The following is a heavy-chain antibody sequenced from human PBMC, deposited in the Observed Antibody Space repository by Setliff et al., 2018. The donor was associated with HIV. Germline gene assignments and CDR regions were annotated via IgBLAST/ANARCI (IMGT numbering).Heavy chain of an antibody. V-gene: IGHV3-43*01. CDR2: ISWDGGST. Sequence: PGGSLRLSCAASGFTFDDYTMHWVRQAPGKGLEWVSLISWDGGSTYYADSVKGRVTISRDNFRNTVDLQMNNLRPEDTAVYYCAKDGDYRSGDYDAFDIWGQGTMVTVSS. J-gene: IGHJ3*02. CDR1: GFTFDDYT. D-gene: IGHD6-25*01. CDR3: AKDGDYRSGDYDAFDI.